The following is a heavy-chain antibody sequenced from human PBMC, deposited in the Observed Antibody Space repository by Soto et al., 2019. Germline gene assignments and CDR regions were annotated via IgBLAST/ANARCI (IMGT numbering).Heavy chain of an antibody. CDR1: GGSISTSAYY. Sequence: SETLSLTCTVSGGSISTSAYYWDWVRQPPGKGLEWIGSVYYSGSTFYSPSLKRRVSIAIDTSKNQFFLRLNSVTAAETAVYYCARRRGTGLDYWGQGTMVTVSS. CDR3: ARRRGTGLDY. V-gene: IGHV4-39*01. J-gene: IGHJ4*02. CDR2: VYYSGST. D-gene: IGHD3-10*01.